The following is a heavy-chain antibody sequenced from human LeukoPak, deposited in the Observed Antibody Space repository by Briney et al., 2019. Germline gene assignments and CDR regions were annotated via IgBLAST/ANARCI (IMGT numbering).Heavy chain of an antibody. J-gene: IGHJ4*02. D-gene: IGHD5-18*01. CDR3: ARAPLPGYSYGYGDY. CDR1: GFTFSSYA. Sequence: PGRSLRLSCAASGFTFSSYAMHWVRQAPGKGLEWGSVISYDGSNKYYADSVRGRFTISRDNSKNTLYLQMNSLRDEDTAVYYCARAPLPGYSYGYGDYWGQGTLVTVSS. V-gene: IGHV3-30*04. CDR2: ISYDGSNK.